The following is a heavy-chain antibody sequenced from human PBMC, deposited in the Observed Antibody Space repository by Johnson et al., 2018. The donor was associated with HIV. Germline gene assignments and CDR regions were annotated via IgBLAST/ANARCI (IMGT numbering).Heavy chain of an antibody. J-gene: IGHJ3*02. Sequence: VQLVESGGGLVQPGGSLRLSCAASGFTVSSNYMSWVRQAPGKGLEWVSVIYRGGSTYYAASVKGRFTISRDNSKNTLYLQMNSLRAEDTAVYYCARDRVENYYGSGSYHLDAFEMWGQGTMVTVSS. CDR3: ARDRVENYYGSGSYHLDAFEM. V-gene: IGHV3-66*01. CDR1: GFTVSSNY. CDR2: IYRGGST. D-gene: IGHD3-10*01.